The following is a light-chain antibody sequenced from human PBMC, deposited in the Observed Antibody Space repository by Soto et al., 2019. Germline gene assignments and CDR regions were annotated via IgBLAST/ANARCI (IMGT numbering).Light chain of an antibody. CDR2: LGS. V-gene: IGKV2-28*01. Sequence: IVMTQSPLSLPVTPGEPASISCRSSQNLLHSDGFNYLDWYLQKPGQSPQLLIFLGSYRASGVPDRFSGSGSGTDFALRISRVEAEDVGFYYCMQAIQTRTFGPGTKVDSK. J-gene: IGKJ1*01. CDR3: MQAIQTRT. CDR1: QNLLHSDGFNY.